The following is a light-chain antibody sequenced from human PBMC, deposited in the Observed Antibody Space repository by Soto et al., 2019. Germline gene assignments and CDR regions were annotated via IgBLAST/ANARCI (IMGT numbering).Light chain of an antibody. CDR3: CSFAGTGPQYV. Sequence: QSALTQPASVSGSLGQSITISCIGTSSNIGSYNLVSWYQHQPGKAPKIMIFEGSKRPSGVSNRFSGSRSGNTASLTISGLHAEDEADYYCCSFAGTGPQYVFGTGTKLTVL. CDR1: SSNIGSYNL. J-gene: IGLJ1*01. CDR2: EGS. V-gene: IGLV2-23*01.